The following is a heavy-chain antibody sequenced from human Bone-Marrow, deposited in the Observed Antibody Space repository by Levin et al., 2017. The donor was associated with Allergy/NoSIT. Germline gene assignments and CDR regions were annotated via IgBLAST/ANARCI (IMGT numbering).Heavy chain of an antibody. CDR1: GYTFTSYD. CDR3: ARSLSHDVGLIISRENWYFDL. D-gene: IGHD3-16*01. V-gene: IGHV1-8*01. Sequence: GESLKISCKASGYTFTSYDINWVRQATGQGLEWMGWMNPNSGNTGYAQKFQGRVTMTRNTSISTAYMELSSLRSEDTAVYYCARSLSHDVGLIISRENWYFDLWGRGTLVTVSS. CDR2: MNPNSGNT. J-gene: IGHJ2*01.